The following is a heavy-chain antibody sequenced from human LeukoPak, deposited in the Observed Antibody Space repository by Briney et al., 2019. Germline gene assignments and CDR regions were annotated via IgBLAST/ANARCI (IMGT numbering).Heavy chain of an antibody. V-gene: IGHV5-51*01. D-gene: IGHD2-2*01. CDR1: GYSFTNYW. CDR3: ARPYCSSTSCYGENDYYGMDV. Sequence: GESLKISCKGSGYSFTNYWIGWVRQMPGKGLEWMGIIYPSNSDIRYSPSFQGQVTISADKSISTTYLQWSSLKASDTAMYYCARPYCSSTSCYGENDYYGMDVWGQGTTVTVSS. J-gene: IGHJ6*02. CDR2: IYPSNSDI.